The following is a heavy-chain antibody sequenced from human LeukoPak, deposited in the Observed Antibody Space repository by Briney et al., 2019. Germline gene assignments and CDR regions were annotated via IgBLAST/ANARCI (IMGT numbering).Heavy chain of an antibody. D-gene: IGHD6-6*01. CDR1: GYSFTNYW. Sequence: GESLKISCKGSGYSFTNYWINWVRQMPGKGLEWMGIICPGNSDTRYSPSFQGQVTISADKSISTAYLQWSSLKASDTAMYYCARQGGSSSSYFDYWGQGTLVTVSS. CDR2: ICPGNSDT. CDR3: ARQGGSSSSYFDY. J-gene: IGHJ4*02. V-gene: IGHV5-51*01.